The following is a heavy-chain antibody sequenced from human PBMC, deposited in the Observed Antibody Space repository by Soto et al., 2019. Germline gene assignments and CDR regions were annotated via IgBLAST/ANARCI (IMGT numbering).Heavy chain of an antibody. Sequence: QVQLVQSGAEVKKLGSSVKVSCKASGYPCNGYDRHWVRQSPGQGLEWMGWINPNSSGTNYAQKFQGWVTMKRDTSISTAYMELSRLRAYGTAVYYCARDGGGGFDYWGQGTMVTVSS. CDR2: INPNSSGT. CDR1: GYPCNGYD. CDR3: ARDGGGGFDY. D-gene: IGHD2-15*01. V-gene: IGHV1-2*04. J-gene: IGHJ4*02.